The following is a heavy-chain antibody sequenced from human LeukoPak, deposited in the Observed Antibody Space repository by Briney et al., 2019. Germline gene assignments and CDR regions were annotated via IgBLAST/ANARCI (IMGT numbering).Heavy chain of an antibody. Sequence: SETLSLTCAVYGGSFSGYYWSWIRQPPGKGLEWIGEINHSGSTNYNPSLKSRVTISVDTSKNQFSLKLSSVTAADTAVYYCARGYYDSSGYYLIGVVLDYWVQGTLVTVSS. CDR3: ARGYYDSSGYYLIGVVLDY. D-gene: IGHD3-22*01. CDR1: GGSFSGYY. J-gene: IGHJ4*02. CDR2: INHSGST. V-gene: IGHV4-34*01.